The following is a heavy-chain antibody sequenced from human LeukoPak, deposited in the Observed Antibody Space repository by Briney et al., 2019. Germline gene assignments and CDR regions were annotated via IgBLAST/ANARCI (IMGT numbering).Heavy chain of an antibody. CDR2: IYHSGST. CDR1: GGSISSSNW. D-gene: IGHD3-3*01. J-gene: IGHJ6*03. V-gene: IGHV4-4*02. Sequence: SGTLSLTCAVSGGSISSSNWWSWVRQPPGKGLEWIGEIYHSGSTNYNPSLKSRVTISVDKSKNQFSLKLSSVTAADTAVYYCAKLSRDDFWSGYYYYYYMDVWGKGTTVTVSS. CDR3: AKLSRDDFWSGYYYYYYMDV.